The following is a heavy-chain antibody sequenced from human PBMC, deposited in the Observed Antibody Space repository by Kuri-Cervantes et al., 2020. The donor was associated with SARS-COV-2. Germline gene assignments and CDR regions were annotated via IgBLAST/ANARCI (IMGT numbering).Heavy chain of an antibody. J-gene: IGHJ4*02. D-gene: IGHD1-26*01. Sequence: GGSLRLSCAVYGGSFSDYYMSWIRQAPGKGLEWVSYISSSSSYTNYADSVKGRFTISRDNAKNSLYLQMNSLRAEDTAVYYCARVKISSGSYYVVYFDYWGQGPLVPVSS. CDR1: GGSFSDYY. CDR2: ISSSSSYT. CDR3: ARVKISSGSYYVVYFDY. V-gene: IGHV3-11*06.